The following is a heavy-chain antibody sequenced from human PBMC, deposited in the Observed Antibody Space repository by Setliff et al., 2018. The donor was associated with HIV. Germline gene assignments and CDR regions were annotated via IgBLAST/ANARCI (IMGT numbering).Heavy chain of an antibody. CDR3: AKDIADYGGNSLYYYYGMDV. D-gene: IGHD4-17*01. V-gene: IGHV3-7*03. Sequence: PGESLKISCAASGFTLSDYWMTWVRQAPGKGLEWVANIKQDGSKKYYVDSLKGRFTISRDNSKNSLYLQMNSLRAEDTALYYCAKDIADYGGNSLYYYYGMDVWGQGTTVTVSS. CDR1: GFTLSDYW. J-gene: IGHJ6*02. CDR2: IKQDGSKK.